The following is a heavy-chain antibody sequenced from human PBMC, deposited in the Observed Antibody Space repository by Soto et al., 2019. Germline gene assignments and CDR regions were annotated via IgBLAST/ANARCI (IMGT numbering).Heavy chain of an antibody. CDR2: IIPIFGTA. D-gene: IGHD1-26*01. CDR1: GCTFSSYA. J-gene: IGHJ6*02. V-gene: IGHV1-69*13. Sequence: GASVKVSCKASGCTFSSYAISWVRQAPGQGLEWMGGIIPIFGTANYAQKFQGRVTITADESTSTAYMELSSLRSEDTAVYYCARVNSGSVYYYYGMDVWGQGTTVTVSS. CDR3: ARVNSGSVYYYYGMDV.